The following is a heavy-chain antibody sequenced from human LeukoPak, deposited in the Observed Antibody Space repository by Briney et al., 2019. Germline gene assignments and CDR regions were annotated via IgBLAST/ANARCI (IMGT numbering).Heavy chain of an antibody. J-gene: IGHJ4*02. D-gene: IGHD3-22*01. CDR3: VRSVDSSGYYPYYFDY. V-gene: IGHV3-30-3*01. Sequence: GGSLRLSCAASGFTFSSYAMHWVRQAPGKGLEWVAVISYDGSNKYYADSVKGRFTISRDNSKNTLYQQMNSLRAEDTAVYYCVRSVDSSGYYPYYFDYWGQGTLVTVSS. CDR1: GFTFSSYA. CDR2: ISYDGSNK.